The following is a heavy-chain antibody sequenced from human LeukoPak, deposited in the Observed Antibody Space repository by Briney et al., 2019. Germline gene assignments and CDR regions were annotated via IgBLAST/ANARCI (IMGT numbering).Heavy chain of an antibody. CDR1: GFTFTTYW. CDR2: INQDGTEK. CDR3: ARQYSSGWYPYFDY. D-gene: IGHD6-19*01. Sequence: GESLRLSCAASGFTFTTYWMSWVRQAPGKGLEWVANINQDGTEKYYVDSVKGRFTISRDNAKNSLYLQMNSLRAEDTAVYYCARQYSSGWYPYFDYWGQGTLVTVSS. J-gene: IGHJ4*02. V-gene: IGHV3-7*01.